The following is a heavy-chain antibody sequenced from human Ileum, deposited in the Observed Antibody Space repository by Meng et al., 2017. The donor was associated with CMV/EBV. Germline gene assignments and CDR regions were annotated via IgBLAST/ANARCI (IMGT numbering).Heavy chain of an antibody. D-gene: IGHD2-15*01. CDR1: TFSSYA. CDR2: ITNSGDNT. V-gene: IGHV3-23*01. CDR3: AKGALPYCSGGACYQLDY. Sequence: TFSSYAMCWGRQAPGKVLEWVSAITNSGDNTVYADSVKGRFTMSRDNSKNTVYLQMNSLRAEDTAVYYCAKGALPYCSGGACYQLDYWGQGALVTVSS. J-gene: IGHJ4*02.